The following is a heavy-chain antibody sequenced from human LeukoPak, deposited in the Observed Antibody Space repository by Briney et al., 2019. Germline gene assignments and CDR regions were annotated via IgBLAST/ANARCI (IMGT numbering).Heavy chain of an antibody. J-gene: IGHJ4*02. CDR2: IYTSGST. CDR1: GGSISSYY. Sequence: SETLSLTCTVSGGSISSYYWSWIRQPAGKGLEWIGRIYTSGSTNYSPSLKSRVTMSVDTSKNQFSLKLSSVTAADTAVYYCAGEFYYYDSSGFDYWGQGTLVTVSS. D-gene: IGHD3-22*01. CDR3: AGEFYYYDSSGFDY. V-gene: IGHV4-4*07.